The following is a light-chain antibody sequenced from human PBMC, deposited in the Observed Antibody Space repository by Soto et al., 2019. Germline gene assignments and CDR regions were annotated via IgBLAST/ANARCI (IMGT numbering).Light chain of an antibody. CDR3: SSYAGTNRIV. V-gene: IGLV2-8*01. CDR2: DVT. J-gene: IGLJ1*01. Sequence: QSALTQPPSASGSPGQSVTISCTGTSSDVGSYNYVSWYQQHPGKAPKLMIYDVTKRPSGVPDRCSGSRSGNTASLSISGLQAEDEANYFCSSYAGTNRIVFGGGTKVTVL. CDR1: SSDVGSYNY.